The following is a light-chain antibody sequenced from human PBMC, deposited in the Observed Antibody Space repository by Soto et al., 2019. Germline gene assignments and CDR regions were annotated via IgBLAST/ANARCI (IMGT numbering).Light chain of an antibody. CDR2: EVT. V-gene: IGLV2-23*02. J-gene: IGLJ1*01. CDR3: CSSVGSYV. CDR1: SSDVENYKL. Sequence: XSVLKQPASGSGSPGQSVTISCTATSSDVENYKLVSWYQQHPGKAPKLIIYEVTKRPSGVSNRFSGSKSANTASLTISGLQPEDEADYYCCSSVGSYVFGTGTKVTVL.